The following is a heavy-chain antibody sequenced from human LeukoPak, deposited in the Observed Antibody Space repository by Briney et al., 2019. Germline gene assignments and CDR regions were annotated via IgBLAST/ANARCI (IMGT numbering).Heavy chain of an antibody. J-gene: IGHJ6*03. CDR1: GFTVSSNY. CDR3: ARDIVTATPGRYYYYMDV. V-gene: IGHV3-66*01. D-gene: IGHD2-21*02. Sequence: GGSLRLSCAASGFTVSSNYMSWVRQAPGKGLEWVSVIYSGGSTYYADSVKGRFTISRDNSKNTLYLQMNSLRAEDTAVYYCARDIVTATPGRYYYYMDVWGKGTTVTISS. CDR2: IYSGGST.